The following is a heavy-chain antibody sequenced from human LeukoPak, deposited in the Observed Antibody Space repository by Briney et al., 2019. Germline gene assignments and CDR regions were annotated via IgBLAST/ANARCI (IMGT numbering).Heavy chain of an antibody. V-gene: IGHV3-23*01. D-gene: IGHD6-13*01. CDR1: GFTFDEYT. Sequence: GGSLRLSCTASGFTFDEYTMHWVRQAPGKGLEWVSTISPISGSGGSTYYADSVKGRFTISRDNSKNTLYLHMNSLRAEDTAVYYCAKGGSSSWDYFDYWGQGTLVTVSS. J-gene: IGHJ4*02. CDR3: AKGGSSSWDYFDY. CDR2: ISPISGSGGST.